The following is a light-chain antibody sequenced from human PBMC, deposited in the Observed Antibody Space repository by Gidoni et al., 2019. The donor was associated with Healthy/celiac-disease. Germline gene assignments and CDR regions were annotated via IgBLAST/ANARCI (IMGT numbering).Light chain of an antibody. V-gene: IGKV3-11*01. J-gene: IGKJ4*01. CDR3: QQRSNWPLLT. Sequence: VFTQSPATLSLSPGERATLSCRASQSVSSYLAWYQQKPGQAPRLLIYDASNRATGIPARFSGSGSGTDFTLTISSLGPEDFAVYYCQQRSNWPLLTFXGXTKVEIK. CDR1: QSVSSY. CDR2: DAS.